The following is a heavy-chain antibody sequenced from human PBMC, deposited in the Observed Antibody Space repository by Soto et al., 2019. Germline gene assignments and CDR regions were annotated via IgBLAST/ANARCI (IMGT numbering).Heavy chain of an antibody. CDR3: ARDTPDYYDSSGYYVLDY. CDR1: GDSVSSNSAA. CDR2: TYYRSKWYN. D-gene: IGHD3-22*01. Sequence: LSQTLSLTCAISGDSVSSNSAAWNWIRQSPSRGLEWLGRTYYRSKWYNDYAVSVKSRITINPDTSKNQFSLQLNSVTPEDTAVYYCARDTPDYYDSSGYYVLDYWGQGXLVTVSS. J-gene: IGHJ4*02. V-gene: IGHV6-1*01.